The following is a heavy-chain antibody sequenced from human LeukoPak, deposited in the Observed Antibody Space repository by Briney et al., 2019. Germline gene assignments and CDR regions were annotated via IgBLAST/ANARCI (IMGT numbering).Heavy chain of an antibody. Sequence: PGGSLRLSCAASGFTFSGYSMSWVRQAPGKGLEWVAVIWYDGSNKYYADSVKGRFTISRDNSKNTLYLQMNSLRAEDTAVYYCAKDGRYCSGGSCFVFDYWGQGTLVTVSS. CDR1: GFTFSGYS. J-gene: IGHJ4*02. D-gene: IGHD2-15*01. CDR3: AKDGRYCSGGSCFVFDY. V-gene: IGHV3-33*06. CDR2: IWYDGSNK.